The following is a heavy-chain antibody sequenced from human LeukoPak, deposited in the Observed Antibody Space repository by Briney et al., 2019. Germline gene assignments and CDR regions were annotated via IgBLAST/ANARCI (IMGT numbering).Heavy chain of an antibody. CDR1: GFTFSSSW. D-gene: IGHD2-21*02. J-gene: IGHJ4*02. Sequence: PGGSLRLSCVASGFTFSSSWMSWVRQAPGKGLEWVANINEDGSYKYHADSVKGRLTISRDNAKNSLYLQMNSLRAEDTAVYYCARDATRGGDNDYWGQGTRVIVSS. CDR3: ARDATRGGDNDY. V-gene: IGHV3-7*01. CDR2: INEDGSYK.